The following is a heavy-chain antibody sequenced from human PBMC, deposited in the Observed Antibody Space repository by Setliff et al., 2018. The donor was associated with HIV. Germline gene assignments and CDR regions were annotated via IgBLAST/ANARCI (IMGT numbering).Heavy chain of an antibody. Sequence: ASVKVSCKASGYTFSNFAIGWLRQAPGQGLEWMGWISSYNGNTNYAQMLQGRVTMTTDTSTSTAYMELRSLRSDDTAVYYCARGGYCSGGSCYPLNDYFYYMDVWGKGTTVTVSS. CDR1: GYTFSNFA. CDR2: ISSYNGNT. CDR3: ARGGYCSGGSCYPLNDYFYYMDV. D-gene: IGHD2-15*01. V-gene: IGHV1-18*01. J-gene: IGHJ6*03.